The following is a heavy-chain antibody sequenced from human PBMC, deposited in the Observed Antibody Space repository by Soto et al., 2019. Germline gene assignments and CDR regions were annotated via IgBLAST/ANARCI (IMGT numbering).Heavy chain of an antibody. CDR1: GGTFSSYT. CDR3: ATPFSYYSSSYHSNFAY. Sequence: SVKVSCKASGGTFSSYTISWVRQAPGQGLEWMGRIIVILGIANYAQKFQDRVTITADKSTSTAYMELNSLRSEDTAVYYCATPFSYYSSSYHSNFAYWGQGTLVTVSS. D-gene: IGHD3-22*01. V-gene: IGHV1-69*02. J-gene: IGHJ4*02. CDR2: IIVILGIA.